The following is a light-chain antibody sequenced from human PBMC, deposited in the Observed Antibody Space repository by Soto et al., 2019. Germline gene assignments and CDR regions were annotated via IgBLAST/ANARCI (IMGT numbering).Light chain of an antibody. CDR1: QGISSW. CDR3: QQANSFTLT. CDR2: DAS. Sequence: DIQLTQSPSSVSASVGDRVTITCRASQGISSWLAWYKKKLGKAPNLLIYDASTLQSGVPSRFSGSGSGTDFNLTISRLQTEDFATYYCQQANSFTLTFGGGTKVDIK. J-gene: IGKJ4*01. V-gene: IGKV1D-12*01.